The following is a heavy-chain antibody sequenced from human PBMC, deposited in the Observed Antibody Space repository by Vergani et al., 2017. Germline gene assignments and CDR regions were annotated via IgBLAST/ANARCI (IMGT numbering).Heavy chain of an antibody. CDR2: FYASGRT. J-gene: IGHJ4*02. Sequence: QVQLQESGPGLVKPSETLSLICDVFDFISNGHYWGWFRQSPEKGLEVIGSFYASGRTYYSPSLKSRVAISIDTSKNHFSLRLSSVTAADTAVYYCARHLRGYSYGVFDYWGQGREVTVSS. V-gene: IGHV4-38-2*01. CDR3: ARHLRGYSYGVFDY. CDR1: DFISNGHY. D-gene: IGHD5-18*01.